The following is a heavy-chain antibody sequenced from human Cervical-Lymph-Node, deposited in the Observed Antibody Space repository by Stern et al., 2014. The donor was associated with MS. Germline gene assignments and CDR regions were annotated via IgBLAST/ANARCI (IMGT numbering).Heavy chain of an antibody. J-gene: IGHJ5*02. V-gene: IGHV3-49*03. Sequence: EVQLVESGGGFVPPGRSLRLSCTASGFTFGDYGMSLFLPAPGQGLEWVGFIRGTPYGGTTEYAASVKGSFIISRDDSKSIADLQMNSLKTEDTAVYYCTRTRVTDPFDPWGQGTLVTVSS. CDR2: IRGTPYGGTT. D-gene: IGHD2-21*02. CDR3: TRTRVTDPFDP. CDR1: GFTFGDYG.